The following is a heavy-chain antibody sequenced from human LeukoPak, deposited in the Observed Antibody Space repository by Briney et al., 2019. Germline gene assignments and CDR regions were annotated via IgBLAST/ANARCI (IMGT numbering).Heavy chain of an antibody. D-gene: IGHD1-1*01. Sequence: SETLSLTCTVSGGSISSYYWSWIRQPPGKGLEWFGYIHDSGTTNYNPSLKSRVTISVDTSKNQFSLKLSSVTASDTAVYYCARVSWFPGTSYYYMDVWGKGTTVTVSS. CDR2: IHDSGTT. CDR3: ARVSWFPGTSYYYMDV. CDR1: GGSISSYY. V-gene: IGHV4-59*01. J-gene: IGHJ6*03.